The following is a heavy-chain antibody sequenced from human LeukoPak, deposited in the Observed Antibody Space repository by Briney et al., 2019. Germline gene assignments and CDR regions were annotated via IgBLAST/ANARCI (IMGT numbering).Heavy chain of an antibody. D-gene: IGHD3-10*01. CDR2: VYGTGNT. CDR1: GDSISRHLYF. V-gene: IGHV4-31*03. Sequence: SETLSLTCPVPGDSISRHLYFWSWIPPSPGKGLEWIGYVYGTGNTYLDPSLQRRVSMSLHTSQDLFSLRLTSVTAADTAVYYCARLHGDYASGTPPFDMWGQGTLVTVSS. J-gene: IGHJ4*02. CDR3: ARLHGDYASGTPPFDM.